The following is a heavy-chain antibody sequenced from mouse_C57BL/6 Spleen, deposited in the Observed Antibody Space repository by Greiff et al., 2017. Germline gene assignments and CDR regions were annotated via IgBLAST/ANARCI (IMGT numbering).Heavy chain of an antibody. Sequence: QVHVQQSGAELVRPGASVTLSCKASGYTFTDYEMHWVKQTPVHGLEWIGAIDPETGGTAYNQKFKGKAILTADKSSSTAYMELRSLTSEDSAVYYCTRSGNLNWGEGTLVTVSA. CDR1: GYTFTDYE. D-gene: IGHD3-1*01. CDR2: IDPETGGT. J-gene: IGHJ3*01. CDR3: TRSGNLN. V-gene: IGHV1-15*01.